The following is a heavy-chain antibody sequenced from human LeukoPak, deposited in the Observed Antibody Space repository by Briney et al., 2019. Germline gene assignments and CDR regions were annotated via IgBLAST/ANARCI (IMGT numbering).Heavy chain of an antibody. J-gene: IGHJ4*02. CDR2: TVSRGTT. V-gene: IGHV3-21*06. Sequence: GGSLRLSCVASGFTFTSDAMNWVRQAPGKGLEWVSSTVSRGTTQYADSVKGRFTISRDNAKNSLYLQMNSLRAEDTAIYYCTRVGYIDEGIDYWGQGTLVTVSS. D-gene: IGHD5-24*01. CDR3: TRVGYIDEGIDY. CDR1: GFTFTSDA.